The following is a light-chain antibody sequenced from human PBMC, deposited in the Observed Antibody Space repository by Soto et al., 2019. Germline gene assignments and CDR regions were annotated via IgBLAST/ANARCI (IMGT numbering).Light chain of an antibody. CDR2: AAS. Sequence: DIQMTQSPSSLSASVGDRVTITCRASQSISTYLNWYQQKVGKAPKLLIYAASSWQRGVPSRFSRSRSGTDFTLTISSLHPEDFATYYCQQSYSTPRTFGQGTKLEIK. CDR3: QQSYSTPRT. V-gene: IGKV1-39*01. J-gene: IGKJ2*02. CDR1: QSISTY.